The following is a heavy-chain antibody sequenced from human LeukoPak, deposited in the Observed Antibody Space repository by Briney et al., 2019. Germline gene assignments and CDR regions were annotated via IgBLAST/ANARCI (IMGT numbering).Heavy chain of an antibody. Sequence: ASVKVSCKASGYTFTGYYMHWVRQAPGQGLEWMGWINPNSGGTNYAQKFQGRVTMTRDTSISTAYMELSSLRSEDTAVYYCAKRGYYYGSGSYYNFDPWGQGTLVTVSS. J-gene: IGHJ5*02. CDR2: INPNSGGT. D-gene: IGHD3-10*01. CDR3: AKRGYYYGSGSYYNFDP. V-gene: IGHV1-2*02. CDR1: GYTFTGYY.